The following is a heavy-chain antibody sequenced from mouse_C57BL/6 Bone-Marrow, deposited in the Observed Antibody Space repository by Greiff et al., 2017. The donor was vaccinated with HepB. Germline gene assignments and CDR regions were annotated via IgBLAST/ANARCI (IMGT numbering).Heavy chain of an antibody. Sequence: QVHVKQPGAELVKPGASVKLSCKASGYTFTSYWMHWVKQRPGQGLEWIGMIHPNSGSTNYNEKFKSKATLTVDKSSSTAYMQLSSLTFEDSAVYYCARDYVEYYFDYWGQGTTLTVSS. CDR2: IHPNSGST. CDR3: ARDYVEYYFDY. D-gene: IGHD1-1*01. V-gene: IGHV1-64*01. CDR1: GYTFTSYW. J-gene: IGHJ2*01.